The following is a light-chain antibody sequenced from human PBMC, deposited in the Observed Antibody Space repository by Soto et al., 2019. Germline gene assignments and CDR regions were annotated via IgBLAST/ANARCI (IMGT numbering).Light chain of an antibody. CDR2: AAS. V-gene: IGKV1-39*01. CDR1: QSIRRS. J-gene: IGKJ1*01. CDR3: QQSYSSPRP. Sequence: DIQMTQSPSSLSASVADRVTITCRASQSIRRSLNWYQQKPGKAPKLLIYAASSLQSGVPSRFSGSGYGTDFPLTLTSLQSEDFAIYYCQQSYSSPRPFGQGTKVEIK.